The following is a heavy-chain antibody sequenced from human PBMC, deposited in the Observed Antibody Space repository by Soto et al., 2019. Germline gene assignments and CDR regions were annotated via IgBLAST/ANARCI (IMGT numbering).Heavy chain of an antibody. CDR3: ATNYAYYYYYGMDV. J-gene: IGHJ6*02. Sequence: KTSETLSLTCTVSGGSISSSSYYWGWIRQPPGKGLEWIGSIYYSGSTYYNPSLKSRVTISVDTSKNQFSLKLSSVTAADTAVYYCATNYAYYYYYGMDVWGQGTTVTVSS. CDR2: IYYSGST. V-gene: IGHV4-39*01. CDR1: GGSISSSSYY. D-gene: IGHD4-4*01.